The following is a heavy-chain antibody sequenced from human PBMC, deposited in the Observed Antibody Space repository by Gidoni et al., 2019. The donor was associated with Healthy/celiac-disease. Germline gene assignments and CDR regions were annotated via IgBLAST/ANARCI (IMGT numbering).Heavy chain of an antibody. CDR2: MRSSSSTI. V-gene: IGHV3-48*01. D-gene: IGHD7-27*01. CDR3: ARVRRRTGGCIDY. CDR1: GFTFSSYR. J-gene: IGHJ4*02. Sequence: EVQLVESGGGWVQPGGALRLSCAASGFTFSSYRMTWVRQAQVKGLEWVSYMRSSSSTISDSDSVKGRFTISRNNARNSLYLQMNSLRAEDTAVYYCARVRRRTGGCIDYWGQGTLVTVSS.